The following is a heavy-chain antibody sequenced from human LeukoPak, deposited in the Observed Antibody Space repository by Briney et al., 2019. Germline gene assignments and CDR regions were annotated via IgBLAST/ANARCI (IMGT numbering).Heavy chain of an antibody. CDR1: GFTFSSYW. CDR2: IYYTGST. CDR3: VCGYYSRGDY. D-gene: IGHD2/OR15-2a*01. V-gene: IGHV4-39*01. J-gene: IGHJ4*02. Sequence: PGGSLRLSCAASGFTFSSYWMSWVRQPPGRGLEWIGTIYYTGSTYYNPSLKSRVTISIDTSKNQFSLKLSSVTAADTAVYYCVCGYYSRGDYWGQGTLVTVSS.